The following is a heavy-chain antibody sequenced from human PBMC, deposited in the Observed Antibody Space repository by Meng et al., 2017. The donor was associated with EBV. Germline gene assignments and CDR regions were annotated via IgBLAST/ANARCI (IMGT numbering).Heavy chain of an antibody. D-gene: IGHD5-12*01. CDR2: IYYSGST. CDR3: ARVVATLFTNWFDP. J-gene: IGHJ5*02. CDR1: GVSISSSSYY. V-gene: IGHV4-39*07. Sequence: SGPGLVKPSATLSPTCTVSGVSISSSSYYWGWIRQPPGKGLEWIGSIYYSGSTYYNPSLKSRVTISVDTSNNQFSLKLSSVTAADTAVYYCARVVATLFTNWFDPWGQGTLVTVSS.